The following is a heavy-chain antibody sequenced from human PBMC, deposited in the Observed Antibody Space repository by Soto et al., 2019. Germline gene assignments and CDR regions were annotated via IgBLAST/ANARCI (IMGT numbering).Heavy chain of an antibody. CDR3: ARGNGWKSSTCDI. CDR1: GGSLTDHY. CDR2: VYYSGAT. V-gene: IGHV4-59*11. D-gene: IGHD3-3*01. J-gene: IGHJ3*02. Sequence: QVQLQESGPGLVKPSETLSLTCTVAGGSLTDHYWNWFRQSPGRGLQWIGYVYYSGATSYNPSLTSRVTMTVDTTKNQFSRKLRSVTAADTAVYFCARGNGWKSSTCDIWGQGTMVSVSS.